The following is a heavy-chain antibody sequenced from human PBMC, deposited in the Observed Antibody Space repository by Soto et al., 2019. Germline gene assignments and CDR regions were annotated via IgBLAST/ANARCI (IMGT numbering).Heavy chain of an antibody. CDR2: ISSSSSYT. D-gene: IGHD3-22*01. V-gene: IGHV3-11*06. J-gene: IGHJ4*02. Sequence: GGSLRLSCAASGFTFSDYYMSWIRQAPGKGLEWVSYISSSSSYTNYADSVKGRFTISRDDAKNSLYLQMNSLRAEDTAVYYCARDHDYYDSSGYPDFDYWGQGTLVTVSS. CDR1: GFTFSDYY. CDR3: ARDHDYYDSSGYPDFDY.